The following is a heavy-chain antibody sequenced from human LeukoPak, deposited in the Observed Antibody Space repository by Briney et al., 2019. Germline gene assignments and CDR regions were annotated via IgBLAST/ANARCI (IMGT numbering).Heavy chain of an antibody. CDR1: GASVSSGSYY. CDR2: ISYRGNT. D-gene: IGHD2-2*02. V-gene: IGHV4-61*01. CDR3: ASLYCSRTSCYMDP. J-gene: IGHJ5*02. Sequence: SETLSLTCNVSGASVSSGSYYWSWVRQPPGKGLEWIGFISYRGNTNYNPSLRSRVTISVDTSKNQFSLKLSSVTAADTAVYYCASLYCSRTSCYMDPWGQGTLVTVSS.